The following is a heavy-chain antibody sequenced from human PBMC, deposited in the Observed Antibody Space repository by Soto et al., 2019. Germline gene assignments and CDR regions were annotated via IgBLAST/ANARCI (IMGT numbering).Heavy chain of an antibody. CDR3: ARDRVVPAAMQIYYYYGMDV. CDR2: ISAYNGNT. V-gene: IGHV1-18*01. CDR1: GYTFTSYG. J-gene: IGHJ6*02. Sequence: ASVKVSCKASGYTFTSYGISWVRQAPGQGLEWMGWISAYNGNTNYAQKFQGRVTMTTDTSTSTAYMELSSLRSEDTAVYYCARDRVVPAAMQIYYYYGMDVWGQGTTVTVSS. D-gene: IGHD2-2*01.